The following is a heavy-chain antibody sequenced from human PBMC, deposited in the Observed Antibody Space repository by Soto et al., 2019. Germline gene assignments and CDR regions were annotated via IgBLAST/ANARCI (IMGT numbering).Heavy chain of an antibody. V-gene: IGHV4-61*01. Sequence: PSETLSLTCTVSGGTVSIGSYYWSCIRQPPGKGLEWIGYIYYSGSTNYNPSLKSRVTISVDTSKNQFSLKLSSVTAADTAVYYCAREAVHGSGSYYKENWFDPWGQGTLVTVSS. J-gene: IGHJ5*02. CDR3: AREAVHGSGSYYKENWFDP. CDR1: GGTVSIGSYY. D-gene: IGHD3-10*01. CDR2: IYYSGST.